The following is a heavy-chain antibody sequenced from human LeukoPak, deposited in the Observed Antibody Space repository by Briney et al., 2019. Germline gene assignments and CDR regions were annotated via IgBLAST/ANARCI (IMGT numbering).Heavy chain of an antibody. D-gene: IGHD1-26*01. V-gene: IGHV3-11*04. CDR2: ISISGTTI. J-gene: IGHJ3*02. CDR1: GFTFTDFY. Sequence: GGSLRLSCAASGFTFTDFYMSWIRQAPGKGLEWVSYISISGTTIYYADSVKGRFTFSRDNAKNSLYLQMNSLRAEDTAVYYCARSEWEPFDAFDIWGQGTMVTVSS. CDR3: ARSEWEPFDAFDI.